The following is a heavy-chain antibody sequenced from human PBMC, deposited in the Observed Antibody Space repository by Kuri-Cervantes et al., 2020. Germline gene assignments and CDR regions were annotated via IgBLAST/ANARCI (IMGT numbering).Heavy chain of an antibody. CDR2: IYSGGST. CDR1: GFTVSSNY. CDR3: AREGARWFGRKYYYGMDV. Sequence: GGSLRLSCAASGFTVSSNYMSWVRQAPGKGLEWVSVIYSGGSTYYADSVKGRFTISRDNPKNTLYLQMNSLRAEDTAVYYCAREGARWFGRKYYYGMDVWGQGTTVTVSS. J-gene: IGHJ6*02. D-gene: IGHD3-10*01. V-gene: IGHV3-53*01.